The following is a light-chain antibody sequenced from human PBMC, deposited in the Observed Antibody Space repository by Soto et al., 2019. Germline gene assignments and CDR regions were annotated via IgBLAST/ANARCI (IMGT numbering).Light chain of an antibody. V-gene: IGKV3-15*01. CDR1: QSVSSD. Sequence: EVVMTQSPATLSVSPGERATLSCRASQSVSSDLAWYQHKPGQAPRLLIYGASSRATGIPVRFSGSGSGTEFTLTISSLQSEDAAVYYCQHYKNRPLTFGGGTKV. CDR2: GAS. CDR3: QHYKNRPLT. J-gene: IGKJ4*01.